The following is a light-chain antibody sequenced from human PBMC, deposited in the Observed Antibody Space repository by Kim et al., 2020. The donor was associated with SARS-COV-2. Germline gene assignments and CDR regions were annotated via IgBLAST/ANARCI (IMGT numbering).Light chain of an antibody. CDR2: RNN. J-gene: IGLJ3*02. V-gene: IGLV10-54*01. Sequence: RQPANTPCTGNNNKFATQEPPWRQQHQAHPPNPLSFRNNTRPSGFPGGFSASTAGNPASLTITGLQPEEEADYYCSAWESSLNPWMFGGGTKLTVL. CDR1: NNKFATQE. CDR3: SAWESSLNPWM.